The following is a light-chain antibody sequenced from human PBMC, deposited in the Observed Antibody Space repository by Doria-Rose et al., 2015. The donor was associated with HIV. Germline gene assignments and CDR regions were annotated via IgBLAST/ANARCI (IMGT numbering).Light chain of an antibody. CDR3: QQSYSLFT. V-gene: IGKV1-39*01. CDR2: AAS. J-gene: IGKJ3*01. Sequence: TITCRASQSISTYLNWYQHKPGKAPKLLIYAASTLQSGVPSRFSGSGSGTDFTLTISSLRPEDFATYYCQQSYSLFTFGPGTNVDI. CDR1: QSISTY.